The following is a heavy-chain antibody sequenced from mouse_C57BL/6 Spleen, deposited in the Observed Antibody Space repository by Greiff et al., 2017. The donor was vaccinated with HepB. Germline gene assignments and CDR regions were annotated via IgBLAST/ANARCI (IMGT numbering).Heavy chain of an antibody. CDR2: IWWDDDK. CDR1: GFSLSTFGLG. Sequence: QVTLKVSGPGILQPSQTLSLTCSFSGFSLSTFGLGVGWIRQPSGKGLEWLAHIWWDDDKYYNPALKSRLTISKDTSKNQVFLKIANVDTADTATYYCARIRIYDGYYDYAMDYWGQGTSVTVSS. CDR3: ARIRIYDGYYDYAMDY. J-gene: IGHJ4*01. D-gene: IGHD2-3*01. V-gene: IGHV8-8*01.